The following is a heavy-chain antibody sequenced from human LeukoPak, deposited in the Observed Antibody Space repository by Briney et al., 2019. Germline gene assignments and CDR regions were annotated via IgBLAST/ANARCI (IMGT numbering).Heavy chain of an antibody. V-gene: IGHV1-69*01. Sequence: SVTVSFKASGGTFISYAISWVRQAPGQGLEWMGRIIPIFGTANYAQKFQGRVTITADESTSTAYMELSSLRSEDTAVYYCAREGDIVATTRPGNFDYWGQGTLVTVSS. D-gene: IGHD5-12*01. CDR1: GGTFISYA. CDR3: AREGDIVATTRPGNFDY. J-gene: IGHJ4*02. CDR2: IIPIFGTA.